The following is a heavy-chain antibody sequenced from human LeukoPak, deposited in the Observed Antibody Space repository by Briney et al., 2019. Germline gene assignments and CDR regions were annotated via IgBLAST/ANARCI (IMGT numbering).Heavy chain of an antibody. CDR3: ARDRGYSSFDY. V-gene: IGHV3-7*05. D-gene: IGHD5-18*01. CDR1: GFTFSTSW. Sequence: PGGSLRLSCAASGFTFSTSWMDWVRQAPGKGLEWVAKIKEGGSQKYYVDSVKGRFTISKDNAKNSLYLQMNSLRPEDTAVYYCARDRGYSSFDYWGQGTLVTVPS. J-gene: IGHJ4*02. CDR2: IKEGGSQK.